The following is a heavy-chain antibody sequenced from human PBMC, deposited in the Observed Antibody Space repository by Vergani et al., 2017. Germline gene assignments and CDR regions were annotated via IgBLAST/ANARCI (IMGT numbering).Heavy chain of an antibody. J-gene: IGHJ1*01. Sequence: EVQLVESGGGLVQPGGSLRLSCAASGFTFSSYDMHWVRQATGKGLEWVSAIGTAGDTYYPGSVKGRFTISRENAKNSLYLQMNSLRAGDTAVYYCAKDSPYYYDSSGYYPEYFQHWGQGTLVTVSS. CDR1: GFTFSSYD. V-gene: IGHV3-13*04. CDR2: IGTAGDT. D-gene: IGHD3-22*01. CDR3: AKDSPYYYDSSGYYPEYFQH.